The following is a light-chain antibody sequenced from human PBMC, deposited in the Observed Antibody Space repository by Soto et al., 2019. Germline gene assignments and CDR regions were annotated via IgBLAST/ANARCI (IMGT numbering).Light chain of an antibody. CDR1: QDIAKN. CDR2: DAS. V-gene: IGKV1-33*01. J-gene: IGKJ5*01. Sequence: IQMTQSPSSLSASVGDRVTITCQASQDIAKNLNWYQQKPGKAPKLLIYDASSLQTGVPSRFSGSGSATHFTFTISSLQSEDIATYYCQQYDNHLPITCGQGTRLEIK. CDR3: QQYDNHLPIT.